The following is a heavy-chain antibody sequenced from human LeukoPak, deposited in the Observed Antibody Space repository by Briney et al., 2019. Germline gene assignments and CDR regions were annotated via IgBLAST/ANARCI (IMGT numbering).Heavy chain of an antibody. Sequence: GESLRLSCAASGFTFSDYYMSWIRQTPGKGLEWISYMSGDGGTMYYADSVKGRFAISRDNAKMSVYLQMNSLRADDTAVYYCSRGRYGSYWGPGTLVTVSS. D-gene: IGHD6-19*01. J-gene: IGHJ4*02. V-gene: IGHV3-11*01. CDR3: SRGRYGSY. CDR2: MSGDGGTM. CDR1: GFTFSDYY.